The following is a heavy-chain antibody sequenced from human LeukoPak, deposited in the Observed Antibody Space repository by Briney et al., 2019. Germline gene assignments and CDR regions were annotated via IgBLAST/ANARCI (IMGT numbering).Heavy chain of an antibody. D-gene: IGHD3-10*01. J-gene: IGHJ6*03. CDR2: ISWNSGSI. V-gene: IGHV3-9*01. CDR3: AGGPYYYYYMDV. CDR1: GFTFDDYA. Sequence: PGRSLRLSCAASGFTFDDYAMPWVRQAPGKGLEWVSGISWNSGSIDYADSVKGRFTISRDNAKNSLYLQMNSLRAEDTALYYCAGGPYYYYYMDVWGKGTTVTVSS.